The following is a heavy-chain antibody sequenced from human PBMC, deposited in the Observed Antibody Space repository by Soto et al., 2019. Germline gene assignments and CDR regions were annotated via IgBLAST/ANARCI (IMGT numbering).Heavy chain of an antibody. CDR2: IYPGDSET. D-gene: IGHD2-15*01. CDR3: ARHSSDIWSRYSPYYYFGMDV. V-gene: IGHV5-51*01. J-gene: IGHJ6*01. CDR1: GYSFASYW. Sequence: VQLVQSGAEVKKPGESLKISCKGSGYSFASYWIAWVRQMPGKGLECMGVIYPGDSETRYSPSFQGQVTISADKSINTAYLQWSSLEASDTAMYYCARHSSDIWSRYSPYYYFGMDVW.